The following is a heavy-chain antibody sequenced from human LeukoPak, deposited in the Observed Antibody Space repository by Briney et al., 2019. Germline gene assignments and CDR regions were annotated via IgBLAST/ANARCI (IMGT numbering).Heavy chain of an antibody. CDR3: ARDGITCTRDY. V-gene: IGHV3-7*01. Sequence: QAGGSLRLSCAASGFIFRSHWMVWVRQAPGKGLEWVASIDEHGFKTYYAASVTGRFTISKDTAKNSLDLQMNSLRAEDTAVYYCARDGITCTRDYWGQGALVTVSS. J-gene: IGHJ4*02. CDR2: IDEHGFKT. D-gene: IGHD1-7*01. CDR1: GFIFRSHW.